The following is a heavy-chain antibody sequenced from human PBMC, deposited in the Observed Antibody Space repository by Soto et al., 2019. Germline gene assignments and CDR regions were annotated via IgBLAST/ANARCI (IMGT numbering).Heavy chain of an antibody. D-gene: IGHD3-9*01. CDR3: TRDQYYDILTGYYGYYYYGMDV. CDR1: GFTFGDYA. V-gene: IGHV3-49*03. J-gene: IGHJ6*02. Sequence: GGSLRLSCTASGFTFGDYAMSWFRQAPGKGLEWVGFIRSKAYGWTTEYAASVKGRFTISRDDSKSIAYLQMNSLKTEDTAVYYCTRDQYYDILTGYYGYYYYGMDVWGQGTTVTVSS. CDR2: IRSKAYGWTT.